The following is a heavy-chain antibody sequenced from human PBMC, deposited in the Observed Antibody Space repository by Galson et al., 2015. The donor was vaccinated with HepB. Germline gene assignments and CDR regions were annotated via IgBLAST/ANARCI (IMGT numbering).Heavy chain of an antibody. CDR3: AKDLGVRGEYYYYGMDV. CDR2: IGSDGSST. D-gene: IGHD3-10*01. CDR1: GFTFSSYD. Sequence: SLRLSCADSGFTFSSYDLSWVRQAPGKGLEWVSAIGSDGSSTFHADSVTGRFTIYRDNSGSTLYLQMNRLRAEDTAIYYCAKDLGVRGEYYYYGMDVWGQRTTVTVSS. J-gene: IGHJ6*02. V-gene: IGHV3-23*01.